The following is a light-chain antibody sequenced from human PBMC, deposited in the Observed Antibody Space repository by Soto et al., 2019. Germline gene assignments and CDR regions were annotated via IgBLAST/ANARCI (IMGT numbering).Light chain of an antibody. CDR1: QSISSY. Sequence: DIQMTQSPSSLSASVGGRVTITCRASQSISSYLNWYQQKPGKAPELLIYAASTLQSGVPSRFSGSGSRTDFTLTISSLQPEDFATYYCQQSYISPWTFGQGTKVEIK. V-gene: IGKV1-39*01. J-gene: IGKJ1*01. CDR3: QQSYISPWT. CDR2: AAS.